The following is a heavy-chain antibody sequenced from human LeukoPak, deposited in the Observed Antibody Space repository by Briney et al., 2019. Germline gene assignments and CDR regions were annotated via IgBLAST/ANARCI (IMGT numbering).Heavy chain of an antibody. D-gene: IGHD2-2*01. CDR3: ARGDPGYCSSTSCYLHYYGMDV. CDR1: GYTFTGYY. V-gene: IGHV1-2*06. J-gene: IGHJ6*02. Sequence: ASVKVSCKASGYTFTGYYMHWVRQAPGQGLEWMGRINPNSGGTNYAQKFQGRVTMTRDTSISTAYMELSRLRSDDTAVYYCARGDPGYCSSTSCYLHYYGMDVRGQGTTVTVSS. CDR2: INPNSGGT.